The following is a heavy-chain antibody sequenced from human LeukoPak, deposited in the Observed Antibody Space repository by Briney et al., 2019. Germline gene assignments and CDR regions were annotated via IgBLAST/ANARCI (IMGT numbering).Heavy chain of an antibody. D-gene: IGHD5-18*01. CDR3: AKDQDGYSYGYYGN. CDR2: IRYDGSSK. J-gene: IGHJ4*02. Sequence: PGGSLRLSCAASGFTFSSYGMHWVRQAPGKGLEWVAFIRYDGSSKYYADSVKGRFTISRDNSKNTLYLQMNSLRAEDTAVYYCAKDQDGYSYGYYGNWGQGTLVTVSS. V-gene: IGHV3-30*02. CDR1: GFTFSSYG.